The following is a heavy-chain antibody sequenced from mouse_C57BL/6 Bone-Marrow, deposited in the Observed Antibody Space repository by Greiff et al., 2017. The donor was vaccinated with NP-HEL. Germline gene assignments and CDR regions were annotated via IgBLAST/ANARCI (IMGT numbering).Heavy chain of an antibody. CDR2: IDPEDGET. CDR3: ARLYDGYYYWYFDV. D-gene: IGHD2-3*01. J-gene: IGHJ1*03. Sequence: VQLKQSGAELVKPGASVKLSCTASGFNIKDYYMHWVKQRTEQGLEWIGRIDPEDGETKYAPKFQGKATITADTSSNTAYLQLSSLTSEDTAVYYCARLYDGYYYWYFDVWGTGTTVTVSS. CDR1: GFNIKDYY. V-gene: IGHV14-2*01.